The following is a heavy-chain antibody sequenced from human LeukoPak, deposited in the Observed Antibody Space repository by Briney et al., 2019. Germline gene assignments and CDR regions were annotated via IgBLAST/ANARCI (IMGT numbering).Heavy chain of an antibody. D-gene: IGHD2-8*02. CDR1: GYSFTTYW. CDR2: IYPGDSDT. V-gene: IGHV5-51*01. J-gene: IGHJ4*02. CDR3: ARQFRLVGGDLDY. Sequence: PGESLKISCKGSGYSFTTYWIAWVRQMPGKGLEWMGIIYPGDSDTKYSPSFQGQVNISADKSTTTAYLQWSSLKASDTAMYYCARQFRLVGGDLDYWGQGTLVTVSS.